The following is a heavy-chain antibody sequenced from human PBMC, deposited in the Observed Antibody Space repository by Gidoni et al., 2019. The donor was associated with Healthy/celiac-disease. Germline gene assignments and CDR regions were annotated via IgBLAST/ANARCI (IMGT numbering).Heavy chain of an antibody. CDR3: TRSGVGAVAGHYFDY. V-gene: IGHV3-49*04. D-gene: IGHD6-19*01. CDR2: IRSKAYGGTT. J-gene: IGHJ4*02. CDR1: GFTFGDYA. Sequence: EVQLVESGGGLVQPGRSLRLSCTASGFTFGDYAMSWVRQAPGKGLEWVGFIRSKAYGGTTEYAASVKGRFTISRDDSKSIAYLQMNSLKTEDTAVYYCTRSGVGAVAGHYFDYWGQGTLVTVSS.